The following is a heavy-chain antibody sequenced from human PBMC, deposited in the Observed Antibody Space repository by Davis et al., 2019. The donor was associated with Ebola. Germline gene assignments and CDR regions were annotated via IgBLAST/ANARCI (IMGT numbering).Heavy chain of an antibody. CDR2: IYPGDSES. CDR1: GYSFTSYW. Sequence: GESLKISCKGSGYSFTSYWIGWVRQMPGKGLEWMGVIYPGDSESRYSPSFQGQVTISVDKSISTAYLQWSSLKASDTAMYYCARSPSSRYYSYHYIDVWGKGTTVTVSS. V-gene: IGHV5-51*01. CDR3: ARSPSSRYYSYHYIDV. D-gene: IGHD3-10*01. J-gene: IGHJ6*03.